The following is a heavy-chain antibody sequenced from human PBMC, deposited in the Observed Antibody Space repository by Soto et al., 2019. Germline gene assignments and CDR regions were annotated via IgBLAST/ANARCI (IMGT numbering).Heavy chain of an antibody. CDR2: ISWDGGST. D-gene: IGHD3-22*01. J-gene: IGHJ4*02. CDR3: AKDILQDPYDSSGYGS. CDR1: GFTFDDYT. Sequence: EVQLVESGGVVVQPGGSLRLSCAASGFTFDDYTMHWVRQAPGKGLEWVSLISWDGGSTYYADSVKGRFTISRDNSKNSLYLQMNSLRTEDTALYYCAKDILQDPYDSSGYGSWGQGTLVTVSS. V-gene: IGHV3-43*01.